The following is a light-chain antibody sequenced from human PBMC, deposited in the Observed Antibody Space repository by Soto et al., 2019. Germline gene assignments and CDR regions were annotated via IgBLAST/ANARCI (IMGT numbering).Light chain of an antibody. V-gene: IGLV2-14*01. Sequence: QSALTQPASVSGSPGQSITISCTGTSSDVGSYNFVSWYQQHPGKAPKLMIYEVNNRPSGVSNRFSGSKSGNTASLTISGLQAEDEADYYCSSYTRSSTLVVFGGGTQLTVL. CDR3: SSYTRSSTLVV. CDR2: EVN. CDR1: SSDVGSYNF. J-gene: IGLJ2*01.